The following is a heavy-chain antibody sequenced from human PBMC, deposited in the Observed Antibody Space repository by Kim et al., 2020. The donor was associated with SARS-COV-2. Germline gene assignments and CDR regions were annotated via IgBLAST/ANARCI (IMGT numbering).Heavy chain of an antibody. CDR2: MNPNSGNT. CDR3: ARMLGYCSSTSCYRAPDAFDI. D-gene: IGHD2-2*02. CDR1: GYTFTSYD. Sequence: ASVKVSCKASGYTFTSYDMNWVRQATGQGLEWMGWMNPNSGNTGYAQKFQGRVTMTRNTSISTAYMELSSLRSEDTAVYYCARMLGYCSSTSCYRAPDAFDIWGQGTMVTVSS. V-gene: IGHV1-8*01. J-gene: IGHJ3*02.